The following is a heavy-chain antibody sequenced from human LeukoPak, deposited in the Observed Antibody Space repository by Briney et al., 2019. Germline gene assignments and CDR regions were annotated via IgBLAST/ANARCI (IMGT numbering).Heavy chain of an antibody. V-gene: IGHV3-7*01. D-gene: IGHD5-24*01. CDR3: AKRRWQQSEFDY. Sequence: GGSLRVSCAASGFTFSNYWMSWVRQAPGKGLEWVANIKQDESEKYYVDSVKGRFTISRDNAKNSLYLQMNSLRAEDTAVYYCAKRRWQQSEFDYWGQGTLVTVSS. CDR1: GFTFSNYW. J-gene: IGHJ4*02. CDR2: IKQDESEK.